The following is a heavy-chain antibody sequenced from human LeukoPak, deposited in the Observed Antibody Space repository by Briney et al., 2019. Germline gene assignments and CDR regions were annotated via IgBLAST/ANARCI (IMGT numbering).Heavy chain of an antibody. V-gene: IGHV1-18*01. CDR1: GYTFTSYA. Sequence: ASVTVSCKASGYTFTSYAISWVRQAPGQGLEWMGWISAYNGNTNYAQKLQGRITMTTDTSTSTAYMELRSLRSDDTAVYYCARTFSDYFDYWGQGTLVTVSS. D-gene: IGHD3-16*01. CDR2: ISAYNGNT. J-gene: IGHJ4*02. CDR3: ARTFSDYFDY.